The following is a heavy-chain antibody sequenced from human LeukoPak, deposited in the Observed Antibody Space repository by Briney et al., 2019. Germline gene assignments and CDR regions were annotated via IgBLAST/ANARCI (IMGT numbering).Heavy chain of an antibody. J-gene: IGHJ6*04. CDR2: INGRGTIT. Sequence: GGSLRLSCTASGFSLSSYEMNWVRQAPGKGLEWVSYINGRGTITYYADSVKGRFTISRDNAKNSLSLQLSSLRGEDTAIYYCARDDSLVYDILAGYPPSGYYGVDVWGKGTTVIVSS. CDR1: GFSLSSYE. CDR3: ARDDSLVYDILAGYPPSGYYGVDV. V-gene: IGHV3-48*03. D-gene: IGHD3-9*01.